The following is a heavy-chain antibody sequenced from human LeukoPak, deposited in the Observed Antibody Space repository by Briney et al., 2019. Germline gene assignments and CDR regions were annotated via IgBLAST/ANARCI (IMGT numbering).Heavy chain of an antibody. CDR1: GFSFDTYA. Sequence: RPGGALRLSCEASGFSFDTYAYHWVRQAPGKGLEWVSIISFDGRLQYYTDSVEGRFTISRDISTNTVCLQIKSLRPEDVAVCDCARGHLRIASLIDFWGQGTLVTVSS. CDR2: ISFDGRLQ. J-gene: IGHJ4*02. V-gene: IGHV3-30*04. CDR3: ARGHLRIASLIDF. D-gene: IGHD2-15*01.